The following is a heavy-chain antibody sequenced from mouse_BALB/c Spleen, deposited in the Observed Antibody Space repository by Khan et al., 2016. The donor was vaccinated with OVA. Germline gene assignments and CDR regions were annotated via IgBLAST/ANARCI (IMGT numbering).Heavy chain of an antibody. J-gene: IGHJ4*01. CDR2: ISSTGST. Sequence: EVQLQESGPGLVKPSQSLSLTCTVTGYSITSDYAWNWIRQFPGNKLEWMGYISSTGSTSYNPSLKSRISITRDTSKNQFFLQLKSVTTEDTATYYCARSLYYRYGYALDLWGRGTAVTVSS. D-gene: IGHD2-14*01. CDR1: GYSITSDYA. CDR3: ARSLYYRYGYALDL. V-gene: IGHV3-2*02.